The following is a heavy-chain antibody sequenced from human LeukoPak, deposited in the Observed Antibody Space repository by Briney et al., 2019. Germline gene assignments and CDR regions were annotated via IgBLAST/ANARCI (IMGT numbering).Heavy chain of an antibody. CDR3: VSLCIGGCDYDY. CDR1: GGSFSSYN. V-gene: IGHV4-34*01. Sequence: SSETLSLTCAVYGGSFSSYNWSWIRQPPGKGLEWMGEINHSSSTNYYQSLKSRATISVDTSKNQLSLKLSSVTAADTSVYYCVSLCIGGCDYDYWGQGTLVTVSS. CDR2: INHSSST. J-gene: IGHJ4*02. D-gene: IGHD5-12*01.